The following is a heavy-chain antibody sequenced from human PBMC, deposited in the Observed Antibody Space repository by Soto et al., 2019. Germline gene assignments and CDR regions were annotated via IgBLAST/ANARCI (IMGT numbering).Heavy chain of an antibody. Sequence: GGSLRLSCAASGFTFSSYAMHWVRQAPGKGLEWVAVISYDGSNKYYADSVKGRFTISRDNSKNTLYLQMNSLRAEDTAVYYCAGSIFGVVTNNWFDPWGQGTLVTVSS. J-gene: IGHJ5*02. D-gene: IGHD3-3*01. CDR1: GFTFSSYA. V-gene: IGHV3-30-3*01. CDR3: AGSIFGVVTNNWFDP. CDR2: ISYDGSNK.